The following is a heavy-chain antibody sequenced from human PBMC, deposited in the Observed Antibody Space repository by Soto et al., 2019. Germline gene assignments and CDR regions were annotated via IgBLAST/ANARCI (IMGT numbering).Heavy chain of an antibody. CDR2: IKGKXVGAPX. J-gene: IGHJ3*01. D-gene: IGHD1-1*01. CDR1: GFTFSNAW. V-gene: IGHV3-15*07. CDR3: SWQSRPNQDDCNV. Sequence: SXXPSCAASGFTFSNAWVHWVRKVPGKGLXRVGNIKGKXVGAPXEYAAPAKGRXXISRVDSXXTVFLQMNGLKTADTGMYYCSWQSRPNQDDCNVWGKGTMVTV.